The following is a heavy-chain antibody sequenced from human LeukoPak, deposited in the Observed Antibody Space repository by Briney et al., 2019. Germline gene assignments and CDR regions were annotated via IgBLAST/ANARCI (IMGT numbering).Heavy chain of an antibody. CDR2: INPSDGGT. J-gene: IGHJ5*02. CDR1: EHAFTDYF. CDR3: ATTTRSTACSLS. D-gene: IGHD1-1*01. Sequence: ASVKVSCSPSEHAFTDYFIHGVRRAPGQGLEWMGWINPSDGGTIYAQKFQGRVTMTRDPSIRTAYMEMNRLRSDDTAVYYCATTTRSTACSLSWGEGTLVTVSS. V-gene: IGHV1-2*02.